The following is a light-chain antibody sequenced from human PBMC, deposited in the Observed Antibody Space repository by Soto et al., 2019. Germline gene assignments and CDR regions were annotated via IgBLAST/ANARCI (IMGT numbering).Light chain of an antibody. Sequence: ALTQSPGTLSSSPGERATLSCRASQSFRALLAWYQQKPGQAPRLLIYDAYNRATGIPPRLSGSWSGTDVTLTISSLEPEDSAVYYCQQRHRWPITFGQGTRLEI. J-gene: IGKJ5*01. V-gene: IGKV3-11*01. CDR1: QSFRAL. CDR3: QQRHRWPIT. CDR2: DAY.